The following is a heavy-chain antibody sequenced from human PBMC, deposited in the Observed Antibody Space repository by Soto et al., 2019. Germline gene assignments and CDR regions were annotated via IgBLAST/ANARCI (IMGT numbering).Heavy chain of an antibody. CDR2: IIPIFGTA. Sequence: QVQLVQSGAEVKKPGSSVKVSCKASGGTFSSYAISWVRQAPGQGLEWMGGIIPIFGTANYAQKFQGRVTIPADESTSTAYMELSSLRSEDTAVYYCAVSKRWYDFWSGSPRPGPYYYYYGMDVWGQGTTVTVSS. V-gene: IGHV1-69*01. CDR3: AVSKRWYDFWSGSPRPGPYYYYYGMDV. CDR1: GGTFSSYA. J-gene: IGHJ6*02. D-gene: IGHD3-3*01.